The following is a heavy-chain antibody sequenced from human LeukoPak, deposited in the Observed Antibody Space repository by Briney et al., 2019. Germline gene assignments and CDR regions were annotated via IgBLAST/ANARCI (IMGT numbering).Heavy chain of an antibody. V-gene: IGHV3-23*01. CDR3: AKGPEGLRGYYFDY. CDR2: ISGSGGST. J-gene: IGHJ4*02. Sequence: GGSLRLSCAASGFTFSSYAMSWARQAPGKGLEWVSAISGSGGSTYYADSVKGRFTISRDNSKNTLYLQMNSLRAEDTAVYYCAKGPEGLRGYYFDYWGQGTLVTVSS. CDR1: GFTFSSYA. D-gene: IGHD4-17*01.